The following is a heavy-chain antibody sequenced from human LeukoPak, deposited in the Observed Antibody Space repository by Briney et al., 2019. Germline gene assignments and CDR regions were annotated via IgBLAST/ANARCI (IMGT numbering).Heavy chain of an antibody. CDR1: GFTFDDYA. Sequence: PGGSLRLSCATSGFTFDDYAMYWVRQDPGKGLEWVSGISWNSGSIVYADSVKGRFTISRDNAKNSLYPQMNSLRVEDTALYYCARGNLDLRAFDIWGQGTMVTVSS. CDR2: ISWNSGSI. J-gene: IGHJ3*02. D-gene: IGHD3-3*01. CDR3: ARGNLDLRAFDI. V-gene: IGHV3-9*01.